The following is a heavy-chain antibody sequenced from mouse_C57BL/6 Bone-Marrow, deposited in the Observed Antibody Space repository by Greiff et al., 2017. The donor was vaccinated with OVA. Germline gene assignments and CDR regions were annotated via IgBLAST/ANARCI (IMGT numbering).Heavy chain of an antibody. Sequence: VMLVESDAELVKPGASVKISCKVSGYTFTDHTIHWMKQRPEQGLEWIGYIYPRDGSTKYNEKFKGKATLTADKSSSTAYMQLNSLTSEDSAVYFCAREDGYYVLWFAYWGQGTLVTVSA. V-gene: IGHV1-78*01. D-gene: IGHD2-3*01. J-gene: IGHJ3*01. CDR2: IYPRDGST. CDR3: AREDGYYVLWFAY. CDR1: GYTFTDHT.